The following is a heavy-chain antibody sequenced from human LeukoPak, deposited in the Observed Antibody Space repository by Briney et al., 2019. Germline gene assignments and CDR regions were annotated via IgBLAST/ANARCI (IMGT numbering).Heavy chain of an antibody. CDR1: GGSISGHY. J-gene: IGHJ4*02. Sequence: SETLSLTCTVSGGSISGHYWSWIRQPPGRGLEHIGYIYYSGSTNYNPSLKSRVTISVDASKNQFSLKLSSVTAADTAVYYCARTPNRGGFDYWGQGTLVTVSS. V-gene: IGHV4-59*11. D-gene: IGHD3-10*01. CDR3: ARTPNRGGFDY. CDR2: IYYSGST.